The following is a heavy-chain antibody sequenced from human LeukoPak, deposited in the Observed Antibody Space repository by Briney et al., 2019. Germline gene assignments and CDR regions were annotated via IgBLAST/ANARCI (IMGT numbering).Heavy chain of an antibody. Sequence: PGGSLRLSCAASGFTFSSYAMSGVRQAPGKGLEWVSAISGSGGRTYYADSVKGRFTISRDNSKNTLYLQMNSLRAEDTAVYYCAKADDSSGYYWYYYYMDVWGKGTTVTVSS. V-gene: IGHV3-23*01. CDR1: GFTFSSYA. D-gene: IGHD3-22*01. J-gene: IGHJ6*03. CDR2: ISGSGGRT. CDR3: AKADDSSGYYWYYYYMDV.